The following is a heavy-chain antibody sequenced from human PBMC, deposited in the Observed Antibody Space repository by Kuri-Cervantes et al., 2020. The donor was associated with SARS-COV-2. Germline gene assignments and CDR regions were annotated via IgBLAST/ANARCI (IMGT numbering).Heavy chain of an antibody. CDR3: TRHVDTGAXQYYYGMDV. D-gene: IGHD5-18*01. V-gene: IGHV3-73*01. J-gene: IGHJ6*02. CDR1: GFXFSGSA. Sequence: GGSLRLSCAASGFXFSGSAMHWVRQASGKGLEWVGRIRSKANSYATAYAASVKGRFTISRDDSKNTAYLQVNSLKTEDTAVYYCTRHVDTGAXQYYYGMDVWGQGTTVTVSS. CDR2: IRSKANSYAT.